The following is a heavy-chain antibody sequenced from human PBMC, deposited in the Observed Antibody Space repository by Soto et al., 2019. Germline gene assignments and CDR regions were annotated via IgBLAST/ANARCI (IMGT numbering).Heavy chain of an antibody. D-gene: IGHD6-25*01. CDR3: AVVDSTGNWFDP. CDR1: GGSISSSDFY. Sequence: QLQLQESGPGLVKPSETLSLTCTVSGGSISSSDFYWGWLRQTPGKGLEFIGSMYYSGSTYYNPSLKSPLTLSVDTSKNQFALKLISVTAADTAVYYCAVVDSTGNWFDPWGEGALVTVSS. V-gene: IGHV4-39*01. CDR2: MYYSGST. J-gene: IGHJ5*02.